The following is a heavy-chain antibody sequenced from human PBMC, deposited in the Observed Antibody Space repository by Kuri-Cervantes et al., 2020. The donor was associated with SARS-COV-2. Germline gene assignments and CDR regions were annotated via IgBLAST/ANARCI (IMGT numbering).Heavy chain of an antibody. J-gene: IGHJ4*02. D-gene: IGHD2/OR15-2a*01. V-gene: IGHV4-34*01. CDR1: GGSFSGYY. CDR2: IYYSGST. CDR3: ARRHEIVPDY. Sequence: GSLRLSCAVYGGSFSGYYWSWIRQPPGKGLEWIGSIYYSGSTYYNPSLKSRVTISVDMSKNQFSLKLSSVTAADTAVYYCARRHEIVPDYWGQGTLVTVSS.